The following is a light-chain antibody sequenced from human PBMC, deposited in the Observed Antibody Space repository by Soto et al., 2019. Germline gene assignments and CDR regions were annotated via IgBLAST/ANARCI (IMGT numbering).Light chain of an antibody. V-gene: IGLV2-14*01. CDR2: DVS. Sequence: QSVLTQPASLSGSPGQSITISCTGTSSDVGGYNYVSWYQQHPGEAPKLMIYDVSNRPSGVSNRFSGSKSGNTASLTISGLQAEDEADYYCSSYTSSSTSFGTGTKVTVL. CDR3: SSYTSSSTS. J-gene: IGLJ1*01. CDR1: SSDVGGYNY.